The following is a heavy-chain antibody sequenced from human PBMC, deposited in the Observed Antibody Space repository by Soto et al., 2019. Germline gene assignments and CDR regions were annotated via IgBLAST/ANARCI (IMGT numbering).Heavy chain of an antibody. D-gene: IGHD3-22*01. Sequence: QVQLVQSGAEEKKPGASMTVSCKASGYTFTRHSIHWVRRAPGQRLEWMGWINAGNGKTKYSQKFQGRVTMTRDTSASIAYMELSSLRSEDTAVYYCARGYGDPSSGGDCWGQGTLVTVSS. CDR1: GYTFTRHS. CDR3: ARGYGDPSSGGDC. CDR2: INAGNGKT. J-gene: IGHJ4*02. V-gene: IGHV1-3*05.